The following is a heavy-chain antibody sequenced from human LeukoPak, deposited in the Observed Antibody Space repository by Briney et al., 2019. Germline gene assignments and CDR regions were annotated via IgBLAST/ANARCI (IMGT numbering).Heavy chain of an antibody. CDR2: ISSSSSYI. CDR1: YS. CDR3: ARLVVVAAHYYYYGMDV. D-gene: IGHD2-15*01. J-gene: IGHJ6*02. Sequence: YSXNWVRQAPGKGLEWVSSISSSSSYIYYADSVKGRFTISRDNAKNSLYLQMNSLRAEDTAVYYCARLVVVAAHYYYYGMDVWGQGTTVTVSS. V-gene: IGHV3-21*01.